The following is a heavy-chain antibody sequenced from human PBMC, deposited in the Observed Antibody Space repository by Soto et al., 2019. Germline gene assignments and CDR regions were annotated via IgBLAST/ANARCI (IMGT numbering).Heavy chain of an antibody. J-gene: IGHJ4*02. V-gene: IGHV4-39*01. CDR2: IYYSGST. CDR1: GGSISSSSYY. CDR3: ARRGYYLGFFDY. Sequence: QLQLQESGPGLVKPSETLSLTCTVSGGSISSSSYYWGWIRQPPGKGLEWIGSIYYSGSTYYNPSLKSRVTISVDTSKNQFSLKLSSVTAADTAVYYCARRGYYLGFFDYWGQGTLVTVSS. D-gene: IGHD3-22*01.